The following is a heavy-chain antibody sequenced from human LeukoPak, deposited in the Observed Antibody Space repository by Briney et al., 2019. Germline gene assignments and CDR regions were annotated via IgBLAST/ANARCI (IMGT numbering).Heavy chain of an antibody. J-gene: IGHJ4*02. D-gene: IGHD3-3*01. CDR3: ARRAYDFRSGYSPFDY. CDR2: IYPGDSDT. V-gene: IGHV5-51*01. Sequence: GESLKISCKGSGYSFTSYWIGWVRQMPGKGLEWMGIIYPGDSDTRYSPSFQGQVTISADKSISTAYLQWSSLKASDTAMYYCARRAYDFRSGYSPFDYWGQGTLVTVSS. CDR1: GYSFTSYW.